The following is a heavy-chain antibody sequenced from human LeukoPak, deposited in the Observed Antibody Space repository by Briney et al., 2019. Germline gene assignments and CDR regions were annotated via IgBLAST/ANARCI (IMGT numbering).Heavy chain of an antibody. CDR3: ARYYYDSSGSRYFDL. J-gene: IGHJ2*01. V-gene: IGHV4-59*01. CDR2: IYYSGST. Sequence: SETLSLTCTVSGGSISSYYWSWIRQPPGKGLEWIGYIYYSGSTNYNPSLKSRVTISVDTSKNQFSLKPSSVTAADTAVYYCARYYYDSSGSRYFDLWGRGTLVTVSS. CDR1: GGSISSYY. D-gene: IGHD3-22*01.